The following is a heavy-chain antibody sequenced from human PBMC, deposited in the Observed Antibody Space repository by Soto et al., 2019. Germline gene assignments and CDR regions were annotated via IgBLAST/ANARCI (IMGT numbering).Heavy chain of an antibody. CDR2: IYYSGST. CDR1: GGAISSSSYY. Sequence: SETLSLTCTVSGGAISSSSYYWGWIRQPPGKGLEWIGSIYYSGSTYYNPSLKSRVTISVDTSTKQFSLKLSSVTAADPAVYYCARAVMLVGLWFDPWGQGTLVTVSS. J-gene: IGHJ5*02. CDR3: ARAVMLVGLWFDP. D-gene: IGHD6-13*01. V-gene: IGHV4-39*01.